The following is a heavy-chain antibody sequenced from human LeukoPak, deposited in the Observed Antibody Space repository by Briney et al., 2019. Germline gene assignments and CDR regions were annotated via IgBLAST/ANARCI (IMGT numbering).Heavy chain of an antibody. Sequence: ASVKVSCTASGYTFTGYYMHWVRQAPGQGLEWMGWINPNSGGTNYAQKFQGRVTMTRDTSISTAYMELSRLRSDDTAVYYCAREVPAVAGKDYWGQGTLVTVSS. CDR1: GYTFTGYY. J-gene: IGHJ4*02. V-gene: IGHV1-2*02. CDR2: INPNSGGT. D-gene: IGHD6-19*01. CDR3: AREVPAVAGKDY.